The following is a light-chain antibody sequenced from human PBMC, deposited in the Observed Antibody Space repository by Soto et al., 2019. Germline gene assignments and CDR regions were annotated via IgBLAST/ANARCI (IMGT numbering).Light chain of an antibody. J-gene: IGLJ1*01. V-gene: IGLV2-8*01. Sequence: QSALTQPPSASGSPGQSVTISCTGTSSDVGGSNFVSWYQQHPGKAPKLMIYEVTKRPSGVPDRFSGSKSGSTASLTVSGLQAEDEADYYCSSYAGSNNYVFGTGIKLTVL. CDR1: SSDVGGSNF. CDR3: SSYAGSNNYV. CDR2: EVT.